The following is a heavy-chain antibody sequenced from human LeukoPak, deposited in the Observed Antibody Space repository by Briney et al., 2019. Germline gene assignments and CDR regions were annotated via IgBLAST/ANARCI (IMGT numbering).Heavy chain of an antibody. CDR1: GFTLSTYW. V-gene: IGHV3-7*01. CDR2: INPDGSGK. D-gene: IGHD3-16*01. Sequence: GGSLRLSCEASGFTLSTYWMNWVRQVPGKGLDWVANINPDGSGKRYVDSVKGRFTIARDNADNSLSLQMNSLRVEDTAVYYCASWGAGGNSWGQGTLVTVSS. J-gene: IGHJ4*02. CDR3: ASWGAGGNS.